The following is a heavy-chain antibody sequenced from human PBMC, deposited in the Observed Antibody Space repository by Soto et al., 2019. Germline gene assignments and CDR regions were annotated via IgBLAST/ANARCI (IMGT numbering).Heavy chain of an antibody. CDR2: ITSRSDTI. Sequence: GGSLSLSCAASGFTFSSYSMNWVRQAPGKGLEWVSYITSRSDTIYYADSVKGRFTISRDNAKNSLYLQMNSLRAEDTAVYFCAVAKFDHWGQGTLVTVSS. CDR1: GFTFSSYS. V-gene: IGHV3-48*01. J-gene: IGHJ4*02. CDR3: AVAKFDH.